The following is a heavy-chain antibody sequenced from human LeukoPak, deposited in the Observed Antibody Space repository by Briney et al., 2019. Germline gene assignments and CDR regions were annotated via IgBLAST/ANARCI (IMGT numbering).Heavy chain of an antibody. Sequence: GGALRLSCVACGFTFSDYYMSWIRQAPGRGGEWVSYINSSGSTIYYAEYVKGRFTISRDNAKNSLYLQMNSLRAEDTAVYYCARWARFLEWFGDAFDIWGQGTMVTVSS. CDR2: INSSGSTI. D-gene: IGHD3-3*01. CDR1: GFTFSDYY. V-gene: IGHV3-11*01. CDR3: ARWARFLEWFGDAFDI. J-gene: IGHJ3*02.